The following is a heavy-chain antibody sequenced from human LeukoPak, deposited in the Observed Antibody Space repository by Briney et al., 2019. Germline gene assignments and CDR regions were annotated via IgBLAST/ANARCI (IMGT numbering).Heavy chain of an antibody. CDR2: IYYSGST. V-gene: IGHV4-39*07. J-gene: IGHJ5*02. Sequence: SETLSLTCTVSGGSISSSSYYWGWIRQPPGKGLEWIVSIYYSGSTYYNPSLKSRVTISVNTSKNQFSLKLSSVTAADTAVYYCARAWYYDSSGYYSNWFDPWGQGTLVTVSS. CDR1: GGSISSSSYY. CDR3: ARAWYYDSSGYYSNWFDP. D-gene: IGHD3-22*01.